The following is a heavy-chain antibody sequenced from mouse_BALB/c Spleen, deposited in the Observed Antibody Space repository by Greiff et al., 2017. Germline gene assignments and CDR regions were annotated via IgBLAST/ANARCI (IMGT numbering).Heavy chain of an antibody. CDR3: ARQITTDAMDY. CDR1: GFTFSSYG. V-gene: IGHV5-6*01. CDR2: ISSGGSYT. J-gene: IGHJ4*01. D-gene: IGHD2-4*01. Sequence: EVKVVESGGDLVKPGGSLKLSCAASGFTFSSYGMSWVRQTPDKRLEWVATISSGGSYTYYPDSVKGRFTISRDNAKNTLYLQMSSLKSEDTAMYYCARQITTDAMDYWGQGTSVTVSS.